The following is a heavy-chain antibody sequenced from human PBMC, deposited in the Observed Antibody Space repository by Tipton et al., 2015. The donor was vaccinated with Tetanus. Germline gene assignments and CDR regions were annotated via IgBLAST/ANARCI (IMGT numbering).Heavy chain of an antibody. J-gene: IGHJ4*02. CDR2: ISYDGSNK. Sequence: SLRLSCAASGFTFSSYGMHWVRQAPGKGLEWVAVISYDGSNKYYADSVKGRFTISRDNSKNTLYLQMNSLRAEDTAVYYCAKDRLWGSYYDSSGYYFDYWGQGTLVTVSS. CDR1: GFTFSSYG. D-gene: IGHD3-22*01. CDR3: AKDRLWGSYYDSSGYYFDY. V-gene: IGHV3-30*18.